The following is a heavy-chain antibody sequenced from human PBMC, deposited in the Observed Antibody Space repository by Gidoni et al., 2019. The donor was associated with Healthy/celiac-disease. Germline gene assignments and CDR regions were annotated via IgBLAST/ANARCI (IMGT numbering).Heavy chain of an antibody. D-gene: IGHD6-13*01. CDR2: LFYSGST. CDR3: ARVTEAAAGHPTTNWFDP. J-gene: IGHJ5*02. Sequence: QVQLQESGPGLVKPSQTLSLPCTVSGGSISSGVYYWSWLRQHPGKGLEWIGYLFYSGSTYYNPSLKSRVTISVDTSKNQFSLKLSSVTAADTAVYYCARVTEAAAGHPTTNWFDPWGQGTLVTVSS. V-gene: IGHV4-31*03. CDR1: GGSISSGVYY.